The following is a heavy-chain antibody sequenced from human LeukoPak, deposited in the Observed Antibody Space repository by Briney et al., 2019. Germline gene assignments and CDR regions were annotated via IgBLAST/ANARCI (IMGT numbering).Heavy chain of an antibody. V-gene: IGHV3-74*01. CDR2: INSDGSST. Sequence: GGSLRLSCAASGFTFSSYWMHWVRQAPGKGLVWVSRINSDGSSTSYADSVKGRFTISRDNAKNTLYLQMNSLRAEDTAVYYCAKVGVRYYYYYYMDVWGKGTTVTVSS. CDR3: AKVGVRYYYYYYMDV. CDR1: GFTFSSYW. D-gene: IGHD3-10*01. J-gene: IGHJ6*03.